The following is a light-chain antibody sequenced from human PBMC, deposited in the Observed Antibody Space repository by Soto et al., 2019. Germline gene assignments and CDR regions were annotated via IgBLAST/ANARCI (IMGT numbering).Light chain of an antibody. CDR2: DVI. CDR1: GSDIGAYNY. V-gene: IGLV2-8*01. Sequence: QSALTQPPSASGSPGQSVTISCTGTGSDIGAYNYVSWYQQYPGKAPKVMIYDVIKRPSGVPDRFSGSKSGNTASLTVSGLRADDEAVYYCSSYGNTRGTLEVVLFGGGTKVTVL. CDR3: SSYGNTRGTLEVVL. J-gene: IGLJ2*01.